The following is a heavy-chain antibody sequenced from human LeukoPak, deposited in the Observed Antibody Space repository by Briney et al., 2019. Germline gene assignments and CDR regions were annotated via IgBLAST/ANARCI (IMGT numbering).Heavy chain of an antibody. CDR2: INPSGDNT. Sequence: GASVKVSCKASGYTFTNNYMHWVRQAPGQGLEWMGIINPSGDNTWYAQKFQGRVTMTRDMATSTDYMEVSSLRSEDTAVYYCARDNSMGDSAWWFDPWGQGTVVTVSS. J-gene: IGHJ5*02. D-gene: IGHD5-12*01. CDR3: ARDNSMGDSAWWFDP. CDR1: GYTFTNNY. V-gene: IGHV1-46*01.